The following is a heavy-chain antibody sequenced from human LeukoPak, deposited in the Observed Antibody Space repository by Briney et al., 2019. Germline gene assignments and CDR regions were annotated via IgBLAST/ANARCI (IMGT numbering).Heavy chain of an antibody. CDR3: ARVADTSTWYPYFGLDV. D-gene: IGHD2-15*01. Sequence: GGSLRLSCAASGFTFSTYAMWWVRQAPGKGLEWVSVISNDGMNKYYADSVKGRFTISRDNSKNTLSLQMNGLRADDTALYYCARVADTSTWYPYFGLDVWGKGTTVIVSS. CDR1: GFTFSTYA. CDR2: ISNDGMNK. J-gene: IGHJ6*04. V-gene: IGHV3-30*03.